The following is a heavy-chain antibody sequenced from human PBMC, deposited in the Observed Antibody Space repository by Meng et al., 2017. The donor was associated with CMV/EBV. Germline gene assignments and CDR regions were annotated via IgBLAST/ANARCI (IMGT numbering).Heavy chain of an antibody. Sequence: VQSCAGXKKPVSSLKXYSKAFGYTFXSYGICWVRQAPGQGLEWMGWISAYNGNTNYAQKLQGRVTMTTDTSTSTAYMELRSLRSDDTAVYYCARGGASSGYDLIDYWGQGTLVTVSS. V-gene: IGHV1-18*01. CDR1: GYTFXSYG. CDR2: ISAYNGNT. J-gene: IGHJ4*02. CDR3: ARGGASSGYDLIDY. D-gene: IGHD5-12*01.